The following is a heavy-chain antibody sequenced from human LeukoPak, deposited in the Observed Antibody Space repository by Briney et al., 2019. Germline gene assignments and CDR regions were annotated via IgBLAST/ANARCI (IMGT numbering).Heavy chain of an antibody. D-gene: IGHD1-26*01. CDR2: IRYDGSNK. V-gene: IGHV3-30*02. CDR3: ARGIVRSGSYVFDY. Sequence: GGSLRLSCAASGFTFSSYGMHWVRQAPGKGLEWVAFIRYDGSNKYYADSVKGRFTISRDNAKNSLYLQMNSLRAEDTAVYYCARGIVRSGSYVFDYWGQGTLVTVSS. J-gene: IGHJ4*02. CDR1: GFTFSSYG.